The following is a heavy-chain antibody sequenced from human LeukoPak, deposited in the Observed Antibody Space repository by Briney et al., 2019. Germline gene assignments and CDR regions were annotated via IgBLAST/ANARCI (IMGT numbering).Heavy chain of an antibody. J-gene: IGHJ5*02. CDR2: IYWDDEK. V-gene: IGHV2-5*02. Sequence: ESGPTLVHPTQTLTLTCTFSGFSLSTSGVGVGWIRQPPGKALQWLALIYWDDEKYYSPSLKSRLSISRDTSRNQVVLTMTNMDPLDTGTYFCAHSYYFGSRSYYNVWFAPWGLGTLVSVSS. D-gene: IGHD3-10*01. CDR3: AHSYYFGSRSYYNVWFAP. CDR1: GFSLSTSGVG.